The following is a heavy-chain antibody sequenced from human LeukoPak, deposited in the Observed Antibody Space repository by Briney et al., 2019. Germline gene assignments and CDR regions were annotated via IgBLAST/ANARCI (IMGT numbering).Heavy chain of an antibody. CDR1: GFTLRNNW. J-gene: IGHJ2*01. D-gene: IGHD3-10*01. V-gene: IGHV3-33*08. CDR3: ARVVSYYGSSYRLLDL. Sequence: PGGSLRLSCAASGFTLRNNWMHWVRQAPGKGLEWVALIWFDGSNKHYADSVKGRFTISRDNSKNTMYLQMDSLRAEDTAVYYCARVVSYYGSSYRLLDLWGRGTLVTVSS. CDR2: IWFDGSNK.